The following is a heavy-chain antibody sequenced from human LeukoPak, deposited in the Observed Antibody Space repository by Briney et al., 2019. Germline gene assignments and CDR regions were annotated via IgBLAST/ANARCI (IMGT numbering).Heavy chain of an antibody. CDR2: IRYDGSDK. CDR3: AKDSVAPRPGWFDP. J-gene: IGHJ5*02. CDR1: GLTFSSFG. V-gene: IGHV3-30*02. Sequence: GGSLRLSCAAAGLTFSSFGMHWVRQTPGKWLEWVAYIRYDGSDKQYVDSVKGRFTISRDNAKNTLYLQLNSLRGEDTSIYYCAKDSVAPRPGWFDPWGQGTLVTVSS. D-gene: IGHD6-6*01.